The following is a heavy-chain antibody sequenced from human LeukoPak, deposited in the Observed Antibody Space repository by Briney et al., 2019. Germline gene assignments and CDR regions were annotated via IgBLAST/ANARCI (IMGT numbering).Heavy chain of an antibody. J-gene: IGHJ3*02. D-gene: IGHD5-24*01. Sequence: GGSLRLSCAASDFTFSNAWMSWVRQAPGKGLEWVANIKQDGSEKYYVDSVKGRFTISRDNAKNSLYLQMNSLRAEDTAVYYCARFKMGTDDAFDIWGQGTMVTVSS. CDR2: IKQDGSEK. V-gene: IGHV3-7*01. CDR1: DFTFSNAW. CDR3: ARFKMGTDDAFDI.